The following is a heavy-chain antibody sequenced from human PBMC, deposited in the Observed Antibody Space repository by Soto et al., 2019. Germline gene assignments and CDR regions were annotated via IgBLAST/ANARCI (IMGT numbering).Heavy chain of an antibody. CDR2: IKQDGSEK. Sequence: EVQLVESGGGLVQPGGSLRLSCAASGFTFSSYWMSWVRQAPGKGLEWVANIKQDGSEKYYVDSVKGRFTISRDNAKNSLYLQMNSLRAEDTAVYYCARAGRGYSYGYGLYFDLWGRGTLVTVSS. J-gene: IGHJ2*01. CDR3: ARAGRGYSYGYGLYFDL. CDR1: GFTFSSYW. D-gene: IGHD5-18*01. V-gene: IGHV3-7*01.